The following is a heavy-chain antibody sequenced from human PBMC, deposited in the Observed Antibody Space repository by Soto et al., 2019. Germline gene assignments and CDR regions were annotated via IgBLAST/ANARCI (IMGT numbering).Heavy chain of an antibody. CDR2: IIPIFGTS. CDR3: ARALGHTSGDYCDY. D-gene: IGHD4-17*01. J-gene: IGHJ4*02. V-gene: IGHV1-69*13. Sequence: SVKFSCKASGGTFSSYAISWMRQAPGQVLECMVGIIPIFGTSNXXXKFHGRVXXTADESTITAXMELSXLRSEDTAVXYCARALGHTSGDYCDYWSQGTLVTVSS. CDR1: GGTFSSYA.